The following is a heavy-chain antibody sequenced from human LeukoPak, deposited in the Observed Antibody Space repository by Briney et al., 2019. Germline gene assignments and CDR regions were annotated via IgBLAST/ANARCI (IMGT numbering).Heavy chain of an antibody. CDR2: ISGSSTHI. D-gene: IGHD2/OR15-2a*01. CDR3: AKFETRGNTDFDY. CDR1: GFSFSSYS. J-gene: IGHJ4*02. V-gene: IGHV3-21*01. Sequence: GGSLRLSCAASGFSFSSYSMNWVRQAPGKGPEWVSSISGSSTHILYADSVKGRFTISRDDARNSLYLQMNSLRAEDTAVYYCAKFETRGNTDFDYWGQGTLVTVSS.